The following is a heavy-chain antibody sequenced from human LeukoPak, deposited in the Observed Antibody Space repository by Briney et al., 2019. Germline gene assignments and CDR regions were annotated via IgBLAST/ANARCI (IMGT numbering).Heavy chain of an antibody. J-gene: IGHJ5*02. CDR2: IYTSGST. Sequence: SETLSLTCTVSGGSISSYYWSWIRQPAGKGLERIGRIYTSGSTNYNPSLKSRVTMSVDTSKNQFSLKLSSVTAADTAVYYCARGAMRGNWFDPWGQGTLVTVSS. V-gene: IGHV4-4*07. CDR3: ARGAMRGNWFDP. CDR1: GGSISSYY. D-gene: IGHD2-2*01.